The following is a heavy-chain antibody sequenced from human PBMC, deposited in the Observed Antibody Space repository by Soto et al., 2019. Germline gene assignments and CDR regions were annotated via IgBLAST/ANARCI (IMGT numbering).Heavy chain of an antibody. CDR1: GGSVSSGDYF. D-gene: IGHD5-12*01. Sequence: SETLSLTRTVSGGSVSSGDYFWSWIRQPPGKGLEWIGYIYDSGSSYYNPSLKSRVTMSVDTSKNQFSLKLRSVTAADTAMYYCAREKGYISGPKNFDSWGQGTLVTVSS. CDR3: AREKGYISGPKNFDS. V-gene: IGHV4-30-4*01. CDR2: IYDSGSS. J-gene: IGHJ4*02.